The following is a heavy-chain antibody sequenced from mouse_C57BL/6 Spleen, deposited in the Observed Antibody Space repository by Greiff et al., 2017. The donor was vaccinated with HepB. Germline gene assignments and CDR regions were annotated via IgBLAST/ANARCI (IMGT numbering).Heavy chain of an antibody. D-gene: IGHD2-2*01. Sequence: VKLQESGPELVKPGASVKISCKASGYAFSSSWMNWVKQRPGKGLEWIGRIYPGDGDTNYNGKFKGKATLTADKSSSTAYMQLSSLTSEDSAVYFCARSFYGYAFDYWGQGTTLTVSS. V-gene: IGHV1-82*01. J-gene: IGHJ2*01. CDR3: ARSFYGYAFDY. CDR2: IYPGDGDT. CDR1: GYAFSSSW.